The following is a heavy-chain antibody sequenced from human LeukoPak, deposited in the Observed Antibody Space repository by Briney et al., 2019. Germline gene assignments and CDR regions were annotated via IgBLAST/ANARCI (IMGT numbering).Heavy chain of an antibody. D-gene: IGHD6-19*01. CDR1: GDSISTYY. CDR2: IYYSGST. V-gene: IGHV4-59*01. J-gene: IGHJ4*02. Sequence: SETLSLTCTVSGDSISTYYWSWIRQPPGKGLEWIGYIYYSGSTNYNPSLKSRVTISVDTSKNQFSLKLSSVAAADTAVYYCARDKGSGWYNYWGQGTLVTVSS. CDR3: ARDKGSGWYNY.